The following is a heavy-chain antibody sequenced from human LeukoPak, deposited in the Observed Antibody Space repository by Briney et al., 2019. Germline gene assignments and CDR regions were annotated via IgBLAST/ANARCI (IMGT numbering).Heavy chain of an antibody. V-gene: IGHV1-8*01. CDR1: GYTFTSYD. CDR2: MNPNSGNT. CDR3: ARTYCGGDCSNDAFDI. J-gene: IGHJ3*02. Sequence: ASVKVSCKASGYTFTSYDINWVRQATGQGLEWMRWMNPNSGNTGYAQKFQGRVTMTRNTSTSTACMELSSLRSEDTAVYYCARTYCGGDCSNDAFDIWGQGTMVTVSS. D-gene: IGHD2-21*02.